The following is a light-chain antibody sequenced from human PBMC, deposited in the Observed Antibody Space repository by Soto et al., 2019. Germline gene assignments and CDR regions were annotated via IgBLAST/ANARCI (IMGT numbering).Light chain of an antibody. V-gene: IGKV3-15*01. CDR3: QQYNKWPPLT. Sequence: EIVLTQSPATLSVSPGERATLSCRASQSVSSNLAWYQQKPGQAPRLLIYGASTRATGIPARFSGSRSGTEFTLTISSLQSEDFAVYYCQQYNKWPPLTFGGGTKVEIK. CDR2: GAS. CDR1: QSVSSN. J-gene: IGKJ4*01.